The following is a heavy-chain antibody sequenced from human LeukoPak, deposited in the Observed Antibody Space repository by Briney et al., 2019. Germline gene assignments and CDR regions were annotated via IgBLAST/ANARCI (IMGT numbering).Heavy chain of an antibody. V-gene: IGHV1-2*02. CDR2: INPNSGGT. CDR1: GYTFTDYY. CDR3: ARNIQEQWLVQGY. Sequence: ASVKVSCKASGYTFTDYYMHWVRQAPGQGLEWMGWINPNSGGTNYAQKFQGRATMTRDTSISTAYMEVSRLRSDDTATYYCARNIQEQWLVQGYWGQGTLVTVSS. J-gene: IGHJ4*02. D-gene: IGHD6-19*01.